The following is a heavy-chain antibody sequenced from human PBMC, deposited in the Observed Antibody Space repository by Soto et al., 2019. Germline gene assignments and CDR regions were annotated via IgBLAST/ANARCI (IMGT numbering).Heavy chain of an antibody. J-gene: IGHJ4*02. Sequence: QLQLQESGSGLVKPSQTLSLTCAVSGGSISSGGYSWSWIRQPPGKGLEWIGYIYHSGSTYYNPSFRIRVPLSVDRSKHQFSLKLGSVAAADTAVYYCTAGGGLPRYYWGQGTLVTVSS. V-gene: IGHV4-30-2*01. CDR1: GGSISSGGYS. CDR2: IYHSGST. D-gene: IGHD5-12*01. CDR3: TAGGGLPRYY.